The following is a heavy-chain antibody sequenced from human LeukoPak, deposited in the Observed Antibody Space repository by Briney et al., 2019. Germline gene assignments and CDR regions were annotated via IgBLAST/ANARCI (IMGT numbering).Heavy chain of an antibody. V-gene: IGHV3-30*03. Sequence: GGSLRLSCAASGFTFSSYSMNWVRQAPGKGLEWVAVISYDGSNKYYADSVKGRFTISRDNSKNTLYLQMNSLRAEDTAVYYCASHSSSWNDAFDIWGQGTMVTVSS. D-gene: IGHD6-13*01. CDR1: GFTFSSYS. CDR2: ISYDGSNK. J-gene: IGHJ3*02. CDR3: ASHSSSWNDAFDI.